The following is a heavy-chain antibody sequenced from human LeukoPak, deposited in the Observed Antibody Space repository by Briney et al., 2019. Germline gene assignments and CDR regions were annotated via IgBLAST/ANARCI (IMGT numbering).Heavy chain of an antibody. Sequence: GGSLRLSCAASGFTFSNAWMSWVRQAPGKGLEWVGRIKSKTDGGTTDHAAPVKGRFTISRDDSKNTLYLQMNSLKTEDTAVYYCTTGSPLWYDTDYWGQGTLVTVSS. D-gene: IGHD2-21*01. J-gene: IGHJ4*02. V-gene: IGHV3-15*01. CDR1: GFTFSNAW. CDR3: TTGSPLWYDTDY. CDR2: IKSKTDGGTT.